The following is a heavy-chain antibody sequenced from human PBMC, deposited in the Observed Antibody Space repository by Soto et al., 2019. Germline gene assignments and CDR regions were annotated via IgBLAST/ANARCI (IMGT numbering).Heavy chain of an antibody. CDR2: IYYSGST. D-gene: IGHD5-12*01. J-gene: IGHJ6*03. Sequence: SETLSLTCTVSGGSISSSSYYWGWIRQPPGKGLEWIGSIYYSGSTYYNPSLKSRVTISVDTSKNQFSLKLSSVTAADTAVYYCARPPIPYSGYDLSDYYYMDVWGKGTTVTVSS. CDR1: GGSISSSSYY. V-gene: IGHV4-39*01. CDR3: ARPPIPYSGYDLSDYYYMDV.